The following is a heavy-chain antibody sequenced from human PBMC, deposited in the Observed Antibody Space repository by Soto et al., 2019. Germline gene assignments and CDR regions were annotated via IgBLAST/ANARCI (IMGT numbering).Heavy chain of an antibody. CDR1: GYSFPTYW. D-gene: IGHD3-16*01. CDR3: ARARGEGTGPLYY. CDR2: FNPSDSYT. J-gene: IGHJ4*02. V-gene: IGHV5-10-1*01. Sequence: PGESLKISCKGSGYSFPTYWITWVRQMPGKGLEFMGTFNPSDSYTHYGPSFQGHVTISADKSISTAYLQWNTLKASDTAMYFCARARGEGTGPLYYWGQGTLVTVSS.